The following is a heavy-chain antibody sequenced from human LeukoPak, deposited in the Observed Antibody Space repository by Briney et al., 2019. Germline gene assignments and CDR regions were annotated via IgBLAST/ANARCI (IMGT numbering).Heavy chain of an antibody. D-gene: IGHD1-1*01. CDR3: ARGGRPHNWFDP. J-gene: IGHJ5*02. CDR1: GGSFSGYY. CDR2: INHSGST. Sequence: SETLSLTCAVYGGSFSGYYWSWIRQPPGKGLEWIGEINHSGSTNYNPSLKSRVTISVDTSKNQFSLKLSSVTAADTAVYYCARGGRPHNWFDPWGQGTLVTVSS. V-gene: IGHV4-34*01.